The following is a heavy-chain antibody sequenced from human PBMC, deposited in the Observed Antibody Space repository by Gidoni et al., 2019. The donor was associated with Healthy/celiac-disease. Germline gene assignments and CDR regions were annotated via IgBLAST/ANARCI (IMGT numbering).Heavy chain of an antibody. D-gene: IGHD3-9*01. CDR3: ARGPNYDILTGYPYYYYGMDV. CDR1: GFTVSSNS. Sequence: EVQLVESGGGLIQPGGSLRLSCAASGFTVSSNSMSWVRQVPGKGLEWVSVIYSGGSTYYADSVKGRFTISRDNSKNTLYLQMNSLRAEDTAVYYCARGPNYDILTGYPYYYYGMDVWGQGTTVTVSS. V-gene: IGHV3-53*01. CDR2: IYSGGST. J-gene: IGHJ6*02.